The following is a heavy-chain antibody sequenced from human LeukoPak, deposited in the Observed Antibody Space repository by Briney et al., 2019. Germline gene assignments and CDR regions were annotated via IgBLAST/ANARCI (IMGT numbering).Heavy chain of an antibody. CDR2: IYSGGGT. V-gene: IGHV3-66*01. CDR3: ARAFQYGSGSYPYSL. J-gene: IGHJ4*02. CDR1: GFTLSNND. D-gene: IGHD3-10*01. Sequence: GGSLRLSCAASGFTLSNNDMSWVRQAPGRGLEWVSVIYSGGGTSYADSVKGRFTISRDISKNTLYLQMNSLRAEDTAVYYCARAFQYGSGSYPYSLWGQGTLVTVSS.